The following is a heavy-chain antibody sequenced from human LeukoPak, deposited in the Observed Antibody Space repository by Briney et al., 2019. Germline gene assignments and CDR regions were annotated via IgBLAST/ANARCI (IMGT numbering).Heavy chain of an antibody. CDR1: GYTFTSYG. V-gene: IGHV1-18*01. D-gene: IGHD3-3*01. CDR2: ISAYNGNT. CDR3: ARDIPYQLPPSSIFGVVIIHGGGYYYYMDV. Sequence: GASVKVSCKASGYTFTSYGISWVRQAPGQGLEWMGWISAYNGNTNYAQKLQGRVTMTTDTSTSTAYMELRSLRSDDTAVYYCARDIPYQLPPSSIFGVVIIHGGGYYYYMDVWGKGTTVTVSS. J-gene: IGHJ6*03.